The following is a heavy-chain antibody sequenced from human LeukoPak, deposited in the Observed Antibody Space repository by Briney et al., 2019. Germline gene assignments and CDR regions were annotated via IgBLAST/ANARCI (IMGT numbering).Heavy chain of an antibody. D-gene: IGHD3-22*01. CDR2: FYHAVTT. Sequence: SETLSLTCAVSNYSISSGYYWGWIRQPPGRGLEWIGSFYHAVTTYYNPSLKSRVSISVDTSKNQFSLKVTSVTAADTAIYYCARGGYNFDSSGYYAKYPFHVWGQGTMVTVSS. J-gene: IGHJ3*01. CDR3: ARGGYNFDSSGYYAKYPFHV. CDR1: NYSISSGYY. V-gene: IGHV4-38-2*01.